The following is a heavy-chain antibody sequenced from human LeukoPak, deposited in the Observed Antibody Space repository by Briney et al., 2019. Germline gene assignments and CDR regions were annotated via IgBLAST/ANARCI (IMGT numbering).Heavy chain of an antibody. CDR3: ARELRGYNRLRTYYYYMDV. D-gene: IGHD5-24*01. CDR2: IKSKTDGGTT. Sequence: GGSLRLSCAASGFTFSNAWMSWVRQAPGKGLEWVGRIKSKTDGGTTDYAAPVKGRFTISRDDSKNTLYLQMNSLKTEDTAVYYCARELRGYNRLRTYYYYMDVWGKGTTVTVSS. V-gene: IGHV3-15*01. J-gene: IGHJ6*03. CDR1: GFTFSNAW.